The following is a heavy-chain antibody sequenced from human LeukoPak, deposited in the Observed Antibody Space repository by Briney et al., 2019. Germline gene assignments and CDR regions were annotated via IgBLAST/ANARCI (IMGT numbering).Heavy chain of an antibody. CDR2: MYYSGST. CDR3: ARHFSGSYAAWFDP. Sequence: SETLSLTCTVSGGSISSYNSYWGWIRQPPGKGLEWIGSMYYSGSTYYNPSLKSRVTISVDTSKNQFSLKLTSVTAADTAVYYCARHFSGSYAAWFDPWGQGTLVTVSS. D-gene: IGHD1-26*01. CDR1: GGSISSYNSY. J-gene: IGHJ5*02. V-gene: IGHV4-39*01.